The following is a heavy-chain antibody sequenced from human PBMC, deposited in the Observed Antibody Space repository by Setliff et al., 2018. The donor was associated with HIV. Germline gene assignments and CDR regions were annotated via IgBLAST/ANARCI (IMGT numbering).Heavy chain of an antibody. CDR2: INHSGST. V-gene: IGHV4-34*01. CDR3: ARDEGLAATGNY. Sequence: PSETLSLTCAVYGGSFSGYYWSWIRQPPGKGLEWIGEINHSGSTNYNPSLKSRVTISVDTSKSQFSLKLSSVTAADTAVYYCARDEGLAATGNYWGQGMLVTVSS. D-gene: IGHD6-13*01. CDR1: GGSFSGYY. J-gene: IGHJ4*02.